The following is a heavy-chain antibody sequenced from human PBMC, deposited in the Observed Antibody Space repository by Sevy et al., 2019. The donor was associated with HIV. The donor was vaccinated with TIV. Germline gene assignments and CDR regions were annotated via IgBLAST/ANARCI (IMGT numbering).Heavy chain of an antibody. V-gene: IGHV3-30-3*01. J-gene: IGHJ6*02. CDR2: ISYDGSNK. CDR3: ARNLGYCTNGVCFAHYYYGMDV. Sequence: GGFLRLSCAASGFTFSSYAMHCVRQAPGKGLEWVAVISYDGSNKYYADSVKGRFTISRDNSKNTLYLQMNSLRAEDTAVYYSARNLGYCTNGVCFAHYYYGMDVWGQGTTVTVSS. CDR1: GFTFSSYA. D-gene: IGHD2-8*01.